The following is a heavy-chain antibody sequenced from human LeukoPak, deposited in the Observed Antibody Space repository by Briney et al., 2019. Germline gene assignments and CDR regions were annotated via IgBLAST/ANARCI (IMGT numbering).Heavy chain of an antibody. J-gene: IGHJ4*02. Sequence: PSETLSLTCAVYGGSFSGYYWSWIRQPPGKGLEWIGEINHSGSTNYNPSLKSRVTISVDTSKSQFSLKLSSVTAADTAVYYCARARYYGSGSYYFRAGNYFDYWGQGTLVTVSS. CDR3: ARARYYGSGSYYFRAGNYFDY. D-gene: IGHD3-10*01. V-gene: IGHV4-34*01. CDR2: INHSGST. CDR1: GGSFSGYY.